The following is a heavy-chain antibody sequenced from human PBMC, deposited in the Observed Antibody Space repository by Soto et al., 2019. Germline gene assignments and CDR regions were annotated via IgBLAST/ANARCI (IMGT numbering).Heavy chain of an antibody. D-gene: IGHD2-2*01. CDR2: ISAYNGNT. CDR3: ARVGGGDIVVVPAAIPPDY. V-gene: IGHV1-18*04. Sequence: GASVKVSCKASGYTFTSYVISWVLQAPGQGLDWMGLISAYNGNTNYAQKLQGRVTMTTDTSTSTAYMELRSLRSDDTAVYYCARVGGGDIVVVPAAIPPDYWGQGTLVTVSS. J-gene: IGHJ4*02. CDR1: GYTFTSYV.